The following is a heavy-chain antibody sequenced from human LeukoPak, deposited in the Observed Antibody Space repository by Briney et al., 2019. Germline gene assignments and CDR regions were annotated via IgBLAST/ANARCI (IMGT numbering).Heavy chain of an antibody. CDR3: ARDRLLYSAFDV. J-gene: IGHJ3*01. Sequence: GRSLRLSCAASGFTFDDYAMHWVRQAPGKGLEWVSGINWNSGSIGYADSVKGRFIASRDNAKNSLYLQMNNLRDDDTAVYYCARDRLLYSAFDVWGQGTMVTVSS. CDR2: INWNSGSI. V-gene: IGHV3-9*01. D-gene: IGHD1-26*01. CDR1: GFTFDDYA.